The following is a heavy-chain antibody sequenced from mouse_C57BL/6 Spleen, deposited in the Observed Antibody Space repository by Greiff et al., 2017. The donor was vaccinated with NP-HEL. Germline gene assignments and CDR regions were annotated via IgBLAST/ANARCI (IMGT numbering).Heavy chain of an antibody. CDR2: IYPGDGDT. D-gene: IGHD2-2*01. CDR3: ARWGYDGTSDYAMDY. J-gene: IGHJ4*01. CDR1: GYAFSSSW. V-gene: IGHV1-82*01. Sequence: QVQLQQSGPELVKPGASVKISCKASGYAFSSSWMNWVKQRPGKGLEWIGRIYPGDGDTNYNGKFKGKATLTADKSSSTAYMQLSSLTSEDSAVYFCARWGYDGTSDYAMDYWGQGTSVTVSS.